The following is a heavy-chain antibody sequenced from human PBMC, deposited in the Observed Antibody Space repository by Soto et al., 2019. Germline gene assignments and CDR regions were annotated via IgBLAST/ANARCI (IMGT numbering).Heavy chain of an antibody. Sequence: QVQLVQSGAEVKKPGSSVKVSCKASGGTFSSYAISWVRQAPGQGLEWMGGIIPIFGTANYAQKFQGIVTITEDESTSTAYLELSSLRSEVTAVYYCAGRDRGGYYYYYGMDVWGQGTKVTVSS. CDR1: GGTFSSYA. D-gene: IGHD3-16*01. CDR3: AGRDRGGYYYYYGMDV. CDR2: IIPIFGTA. V-gene: IGHV1-69*01. J-gene: IGHJ6*02.